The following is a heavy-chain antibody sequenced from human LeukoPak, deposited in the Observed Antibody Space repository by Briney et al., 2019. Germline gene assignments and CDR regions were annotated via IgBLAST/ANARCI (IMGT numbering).Heavy chain of an antibody. Sequence: SQSLSPTCTVSGGSISSDSYCCGWLRQPAGKGLEWIGRFYTSGSTNYNPSLKSRVTISVDTSKNQFSLKLSSVTAADTAMYYCAIVIRGGGGNWFDPWGQGTLVTVSS. V-gene: IGHV4-61*02. CDR3: AIVIRGGGGNWFDP. D-gene: IGHD4-23*01. J-gene: IGHJ5*02. CDR1: GGSISSDSYC. CDR2: FYTSGST.